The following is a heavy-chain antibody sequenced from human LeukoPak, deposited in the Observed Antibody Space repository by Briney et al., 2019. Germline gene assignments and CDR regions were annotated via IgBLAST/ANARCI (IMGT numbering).Heavy chain of an antibody. J-gene: IGHJ4*02. CDR3: AREVYSNYWDYFDY. V-gene: IGHV1-69*05. CDR2: IIPIFVTA. CDR1: GGTFSSYA. Sequence: SVKVSCKASGGTFSSYAISWVRQAPGQGLEWMGGIIPIFVTANYAQKFQGRVTITTDESTSTAYMELSSLRSEDTAVYYCAREVYSNYWDYFDYWGQGTLVTVSS. D-gene: IGHD4-11*01.